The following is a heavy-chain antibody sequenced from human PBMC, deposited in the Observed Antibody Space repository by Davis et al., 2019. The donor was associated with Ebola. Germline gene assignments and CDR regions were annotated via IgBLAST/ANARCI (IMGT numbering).Heavy chain of an antibody. CDR3: VRTTYGAPEY. D-gene: IGHD4-17*01. V-gene: IGHV3-74*01. Sequence: PGGSLRLSCAASGFTFSASDMNWVRQAPGKGLVYVSRISSDGGITSYADSVKGRFTISRDNAKSTLYLQMNSLTAEDTAVYYCVRTTYGAPEYWGQGTLVTVSS. CDR1: GFTFSASD. J-gene: IGHJ4*02. CDR2: ISSDGGIT.